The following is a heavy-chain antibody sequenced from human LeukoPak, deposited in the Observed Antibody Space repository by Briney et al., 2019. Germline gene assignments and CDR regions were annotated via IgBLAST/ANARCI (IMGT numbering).Heavy chain of an antibody. Sequence: ASVKVSCKASGYTFTGYCMHWVRQAPGQGLEWMGWINPNSGGTNYAQKFQGWVTMTRDTSISTAYMELSRLRSDDTAVYYCARDGAHLPLSAESYGYYFDYWGQGTLVTVSS. CDR2: INPNSGGT. J-gene: IGHJ4*02. V-gene: IGHV1-2*04. CDR3: ARDGAHLPLSAESYGYYFDY. CDR1: GYTFTGYC. D-gene: IGHD5-18*01.